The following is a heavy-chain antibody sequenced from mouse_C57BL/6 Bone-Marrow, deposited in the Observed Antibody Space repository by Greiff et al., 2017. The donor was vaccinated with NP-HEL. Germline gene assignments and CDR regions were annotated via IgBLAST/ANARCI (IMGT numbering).Heavy chain of an antibody. CDR3: AVYYYAMDY. CDR1: GFTFSDYG. V-gene: IGHV5-17*01. Sequence: DVMLVESGGGLVKPGGSLKLSCAASGFTFSDYGMHWVRQAPEKGLEWVAYISSGSSTLYYADTVKGRFTISRDNAKNTLFLQMTSLRSEDTAMYYCAVYYYAMDYWGQGTSVTVSS. CDR2: ISSGSSTL. J-gene: IGHJ4*01.